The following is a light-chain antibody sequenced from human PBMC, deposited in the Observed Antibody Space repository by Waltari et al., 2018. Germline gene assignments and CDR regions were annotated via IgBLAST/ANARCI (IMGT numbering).Light chain of an antibody. CDR2: GAS. Sequence: EIVLTQSPGSLSSSPGDRVTLPCRASQSVSRALAWYQHKPGQAPTLLIFGASNRATGMPDRFSGSGSETDFSLTISRLEPEDFAVYYCQHYVRLPATFGRGTKVEIK. CDR1: QSVSRA. V-gene: IGKV3-20*01. CDR3: QHYVRLPAT. J-gene: IGKJ1*01.